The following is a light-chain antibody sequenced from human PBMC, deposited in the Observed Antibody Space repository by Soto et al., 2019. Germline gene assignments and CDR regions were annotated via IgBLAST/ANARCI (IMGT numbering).Light chain of an antibody. V-gene: IGKV1-39*01. CDR2: AAS. J-gene: IGKJ1*01. Sequence: DIQMTQSPSSLSASVGDRVTITCRASQSISGYLNWYQQKPGKAPNLLIYAASSLQSGVPSRFSGSGSGTDFTLTISSLQPEDVATYYCQKYNSAPWTFGQGTKVDI. CDR3: QKYNSAPWT. CDR1: QSISGY.